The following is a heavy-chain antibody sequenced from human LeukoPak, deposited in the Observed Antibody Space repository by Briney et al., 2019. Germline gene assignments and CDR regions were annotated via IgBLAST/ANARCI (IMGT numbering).Heavy chain of an antibody. J-gene: IGHJ4*02. CDR1: GFTFSDYS. Sequence: GGSLRLSCEASGFTFSDYSMNWVRQAPGKGLEWVSSISSSSSYIYYADSVKGRSTISRDNAKNSLYLQTNSLRAEDTAVYYCARDDIDYWGQGTLVTVSS. V-gene: IGHV3-21*01. CDR2: ISSSSSYI. CDR3: ARDDIDY.